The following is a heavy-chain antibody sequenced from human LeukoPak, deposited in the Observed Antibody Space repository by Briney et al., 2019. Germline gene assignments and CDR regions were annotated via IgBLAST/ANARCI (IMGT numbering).Heavy chain of an antibody. CDR3: ARGGYLWDY. CDR2: ISSSGSTI. D-gene: IGHD3-16*02. Sequence: GGSLRLSCTASGFTFSSYSMNWVREAPGKGLEWVSYISSSGSTIYYADSVKGRFTISRDNAKNSLYLQMNSLRAEDTAVYYCARGGYLWDYWGQGTLVTVSS. CDR1: GFTFSSYS. J-gene: IGHJ4*02. V-gene: IGHV3-48*04.